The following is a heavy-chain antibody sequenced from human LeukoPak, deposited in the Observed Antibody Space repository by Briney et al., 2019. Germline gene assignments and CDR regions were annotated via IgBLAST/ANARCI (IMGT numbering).Heavy chain of an antibody. CDR3: AADPSGNGGNDY. J-gene: IGHJ4*02. D-gene: IGHD4-23*01. Sequence: SVKVSCKASGFTFTSSAMQWVRQARGQRLEWIGWIVVGSGNTIYAQRFQERVTITRDMSTSTAYMELSSRRSEDTAVYYCAADPSGNGGNDYWGQGTLVTVSS. CDR2: IVVGSGNT. CDR1: GFTFTSSA. V-gene: IGHV1-58*02.